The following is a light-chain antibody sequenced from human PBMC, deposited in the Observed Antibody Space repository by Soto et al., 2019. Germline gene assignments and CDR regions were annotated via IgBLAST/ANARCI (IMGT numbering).Light chain of an antibody. CDR2: AAS. Sequence: DIQMTQSPPSLSASVGDRVTITCRASQGISIYLAWYQQNPGKVPKLLISAASTLQSGVPSRFSGSGSGTDFTLTISSLQPEDVATYYCQNYHSAPIIFGPGTKVDIK. V-gene: IGKV1-27*01. CDR1: QGISIY. J-gene: IGKJ3*01. CDR3: QNYHSAPII.